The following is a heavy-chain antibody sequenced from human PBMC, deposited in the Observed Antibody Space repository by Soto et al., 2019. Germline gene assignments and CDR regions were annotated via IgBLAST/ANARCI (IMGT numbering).Heavy chain of an antibody. CDR3: ARAFDDSSGYYGGLGY. Sequence: QVQLQESGPGLVKPSQTLSLTCTVSGGSISSGDYYWSWLRQPPGKGLEWIGYIYYTGSTYYNPSLKSRLTISVDTSKNQLSLKLTSVTAADTAVYYCARAFDDSSGYYGGLGYWGQGTLVTVSS. V-gene: IGHV4-30-4*08. D-gene: IGHD3-22*01. CDR2: IYYTGST. CDR1: GGSISSGDYY. J-gene: IGHJ4*02.